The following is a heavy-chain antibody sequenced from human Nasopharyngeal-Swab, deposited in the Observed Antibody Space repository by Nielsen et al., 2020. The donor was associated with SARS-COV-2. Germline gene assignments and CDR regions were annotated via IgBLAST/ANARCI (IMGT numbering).Heavy chain of an antibody. CDR1: GFTFSSYS. CDR3: ARGGLDSSSWYGYYFDY. CDR2: IWYDGSNK. V-gene: IGHV3-33*08. J-gene: IGHJ4*02. D-gene: IGHD6-13*01. Sequence: GESLKISCAASGFTFSSYSMPWVRQAPGKGLEWVAVIWYDGSNKYYADSVKGRFTISRDNSKNTLYLQMNSLRAEDTAVYYCARGGLDSSSWYGYYFDYWGQGTLVTVSS.